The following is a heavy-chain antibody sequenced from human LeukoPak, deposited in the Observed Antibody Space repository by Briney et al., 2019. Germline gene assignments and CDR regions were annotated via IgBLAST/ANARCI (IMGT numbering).Heavy chain of an antibody. D-gene: IGHD2-2*01. V-gene: IGHV3-7*01. J-gene: IGHJ3*02. CDR3: ARDLYCTSTRCTDAFDI. CDR1: GFTFSSYW. Sequence: GGSLRLSCAASGFTFSSYWMSWVRQAPGKGLEWVANIKQDGSEKYYVDSVKGRFTISRDNAKNSLYLQMNSLRAEDTAVYYCARDLYCTSTRCTDAFDIWGQGTMVTVSS. CDR2: IKQDGSEK.